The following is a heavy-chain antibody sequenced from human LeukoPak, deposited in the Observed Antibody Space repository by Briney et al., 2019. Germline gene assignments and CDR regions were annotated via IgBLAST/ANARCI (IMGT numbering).Heavy chain of an antibody. Sequence: ASVKVSCKASGGTFSSYAISWVRQAPGQGLEWMGGIIPIFGTANYAQKFQGRVTITTDESTSTAYMELSSLRSEDTAVYYCARHLEVGPTYYYMDVWGKGTTVTVSS. CDR2: IIPIFGTA. D-gene: IGHD1-26*01. CDR1: GGTFSSYA. J-gene: IGHJ6*03. CDR3: ARHLEVGPTYYYMDV. V-gene: IGHV1-69*05.